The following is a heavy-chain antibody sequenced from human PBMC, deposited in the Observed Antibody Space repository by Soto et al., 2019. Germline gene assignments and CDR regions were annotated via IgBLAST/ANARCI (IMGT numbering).Heavy chain of an antibody. Sequence: EVQLVESGGGLVKPGGSLRLSCAASGFSFSSYSMNWVRQAPGKGLEWVSSISSSASHINYAGSVKGRFTISRDNAKKSLYLQMNRLRAEDTAVYYCARGYTGYCSGGTCYWFDPGGQGTLVTVSS. D-gene: IGHD2-15*01. CDR2: ISSSASHI. V-gene: IGHV3-21*01. CDR3: ARGYTGYCSGGTCYWFDP. J-gene: IGHJ5*02. CDR1: GFSFSSYS.